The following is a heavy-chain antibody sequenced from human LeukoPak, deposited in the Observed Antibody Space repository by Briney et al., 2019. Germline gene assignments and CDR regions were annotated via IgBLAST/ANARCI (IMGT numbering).Heavy chain of an antibody. V-gene: IGHV6-1*01. CDR3: ARTDRDYFDTSDYDAFDI. CDR2: TYYRSKRYN. D-gene: IGHD3-22*01. Sequence: SQTPSLTCGISGDRVSTDTAAWNWLRQSPSRGLEWLGRTYYRSKRYNDYGESVKGRITVNADTSRNQISLHLNFVIPEDTAVYYCARTDRDYFDTSDYDAFDIWGQGTPVTVS. J-gene: IGHJ3*02. CDR1: GDRVSTDTAA.